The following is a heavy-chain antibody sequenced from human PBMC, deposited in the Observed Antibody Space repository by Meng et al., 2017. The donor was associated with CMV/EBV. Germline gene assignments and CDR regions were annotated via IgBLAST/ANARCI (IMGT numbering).Heavy chain of an antibody. J-gene: IGHJ4*02. V-gene: IGHV4-34*01. CDR3: ASSLTYPDY. CDR2: INHSGST. D-gene: IGHD2-15*01. CDR1: GGSFSGYY. Sequence: VELQQWGAGLLKPSETLALTCAVYGGSFSGYYWSWIRQPPGKGLEWIGEINHSGSTNYNPSLKSRVTISVDTSKNQFSLKLSSVTAADTAVYYCASSLTYPDYWGQGTLVTVSS.